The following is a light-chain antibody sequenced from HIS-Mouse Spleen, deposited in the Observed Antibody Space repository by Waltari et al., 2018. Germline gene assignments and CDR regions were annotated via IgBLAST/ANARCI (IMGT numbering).Light chain of an antibody. Sequence: QSALTQPASVSGSPGQSITISCTGTSSDVGSYNLVSWYQQHPGKAPKIMIYEGSKRPSGVSNRFSGSKSGNTASLTLSGLQAEDEADYYCCSYAGSSTLVFGGGTKLTVL. V-gene: IGLV2-23*01. J-gene: IGLJ2*01. CDR2: EGS. CDR3: CSYAGSSTLV. CDR1: SSDVGSYNL.